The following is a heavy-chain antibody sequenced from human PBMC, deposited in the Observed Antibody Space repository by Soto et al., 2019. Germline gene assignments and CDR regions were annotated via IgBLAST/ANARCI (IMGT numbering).Heavy chain of an antibody. CDR1: GFTFSSYS. V-gene: IGHV3-48*01. CDR3: VSLHQGMVGGGY. D-gene: IGHD2-15*01. CDR2: ITSSSSNT. J-gene: IGHJ4*02. Sequence: GGSLRLSCVVSGFTFSSYSMNWVRQAPGKGLQWVSYITSSSSNTYYADSVKGRFTISRDNAKNSLYLQTDSLRAEDTAVYYCVSLHQGMVGGGYWGQGAQVTVSS.